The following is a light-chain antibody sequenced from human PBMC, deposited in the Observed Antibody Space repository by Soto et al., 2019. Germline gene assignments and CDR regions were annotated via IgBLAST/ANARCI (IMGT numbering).Light chain of an antibody. CDR2: EVR. V-gene: IGLV2-14*01. J-gene: IGLJ1*01. CDR1: SSDIGDYDY. Sequence: QSALTQPASVSGSPGQSITISCTGTSSDIGDYDYVSGYQQRPGRSPKLMLYEVRYRPSGVSNRYSGSKSGNSASLTISGLQADDEADYYCCSLTTSHTYVFGSGTKVTVL. CDR3: CSLTTSHTYV.